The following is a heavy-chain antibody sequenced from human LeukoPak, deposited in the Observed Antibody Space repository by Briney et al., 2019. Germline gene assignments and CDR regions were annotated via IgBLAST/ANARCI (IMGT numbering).Heavy chain of an antibody. CDR1: GFPFSSYA. D-gene: IGHD2-15*01. J-gene: IGHJ4*02. Sequence: GGSRGLSCAASGFPFSSYAMHGVRQAPGKGREWGAVISYDGSNKYYADSVKGRFTISRDNSKNTLYLQMNSLRAEDTAVYYCAKSWSRGRAYYFDYWGQRTLVTVSS. V-gene: IGHV3-30-3*02. CDR2: ISYDGSNK. CDR3: AKSWSRGRAYYFDY.